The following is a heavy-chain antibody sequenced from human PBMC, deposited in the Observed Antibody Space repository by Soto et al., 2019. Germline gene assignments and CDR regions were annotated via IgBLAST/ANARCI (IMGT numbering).Heavy chain of an antibody. Sequence: PGGSLRLSCAASGFSFSSYTMSWVRQAPGKGLAWVSTFSDSGGRTYYADSVKGRFTISRDNSKNTLYLQMNSLRAEDTAVYYCAKSPGMYYYDSSGYYHYDYWGQGTLVTVSS. CDR3: AKSPGMYYYDSSGYYHYDY. D-gene: IGHD3-22*01. V-gene: IGHV3-23*01. CDR1: GFSFSSYT. J-gene: IGHJ4*02. CDR2: FSDSGGRT.